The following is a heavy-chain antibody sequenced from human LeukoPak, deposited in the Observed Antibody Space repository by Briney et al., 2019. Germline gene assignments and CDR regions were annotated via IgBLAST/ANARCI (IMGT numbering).Heavy chain of an antibody. CDR3: AKDASRYYGSGTGPYYYYYMDV. J-gene: IGHJ6*03. CDR2: IRYDGSNK. V-gene: IGHV3-30*02. CDR1: GFTFSSYG. Sequence: SGGSLRLSCAASGFTFSSYGMHWVRQAPGKGLEWVAFIRYDGSNKYYADSVKGRFTISRDNSKNTLYLQMNSLRAEDTAVYYCAKDASRYYGSGTGPYYYYYMDVWGKGTTVTISS. D-gene: IGHD3-10*01.